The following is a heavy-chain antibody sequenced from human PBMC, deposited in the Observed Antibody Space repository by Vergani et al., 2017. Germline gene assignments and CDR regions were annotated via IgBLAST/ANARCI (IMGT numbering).Heavy chain of an antibody. J-gene: IGHJ4*02. Sequence: QVQLVESGGGVVQPGRSLRLSCAASGFSFSSFGFHWVRQAPGKGLEWVAFIHYDGSHEYYIDSVKGRFTISRDNSKNTLILQMNGLRAEDTAVYYCAREDIAVAGTWNYFDYWGQGTLVTVSS. CDR3: AREDIAVAGTWNYFDY. CDR2: IHYDGSHE. D-gene: IGHD6-13*01. V-gene: IGHV3-33*01. CDR1: GFSFSSFG.